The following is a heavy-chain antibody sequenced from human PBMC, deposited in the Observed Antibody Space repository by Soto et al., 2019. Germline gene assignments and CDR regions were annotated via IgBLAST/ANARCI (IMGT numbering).Heavy chain of an antibody. CDR2: ISYDGSNK. CDR3: ARGYCSSTSCYGDY. CDR1: GFTFSSYA. Sequence: GGSLRLSCAASGFTFSSYAMHWVRQAPGKGLEWVAVISYDGSNKYYADSVKGRFTISRDNSKNTLYLQMNSLRAEDTAVYYCARGYCSSTSCYGDYWGQGT. J-gene: IGHJ4*02. D-gene: IGHD2-2*01. V-gene: IGHV3-30-3*01.